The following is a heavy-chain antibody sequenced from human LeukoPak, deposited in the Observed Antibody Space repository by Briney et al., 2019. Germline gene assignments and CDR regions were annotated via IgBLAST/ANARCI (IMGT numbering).Heavy chain of an antibody. CDR1: GFTFSSYA. CDR2: ISGSGGST. J-gene: IGHJ4*02. V-gene: IGHV3-23*01. D-gene: IGHD1-26*01. CDR3: AKVYSGSYANYIDY. Sequence: QTGGSLRLSCAASGFTFSSYAMSWVRQAPGKGLEWVSAISGSGGSTYYADSVKGRFTISRDNSKNTLYLQMNSLRAEDTAVFYCAKVYSGSYANYIDYWGQGTLVTVSS.